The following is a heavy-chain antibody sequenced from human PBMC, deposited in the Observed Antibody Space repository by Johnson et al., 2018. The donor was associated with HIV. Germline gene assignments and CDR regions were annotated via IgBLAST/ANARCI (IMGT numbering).Heavy chain of an antibody. CDR1: GFTFSNYA. D-gene: IGHD4-23*01. V-gene: IGHV3-23*04. CDR2: ISGSGRST. J-gene: IGHJ3*02. Sequence: VQLVESGGGVVQPGGSLRLSCAASGFTFSNYAMSWVRQAPGRGLEWVSSISGSGRSTYYADSVKGRFTIARDNSKNTLYLQMNSLRVEDTAVYYCAKDYHDDYGGNYHDAFDIWGQGTMVTVSS. CDR3: AKDYHDDYGGNYHDAFDI.